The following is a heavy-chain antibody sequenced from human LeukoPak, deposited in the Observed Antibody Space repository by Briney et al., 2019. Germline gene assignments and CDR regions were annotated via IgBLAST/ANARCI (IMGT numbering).Heavy chain of an antibody. Sequence: GSVTVSCTASGYTFTSYDINWVRQAPGQGLEWMGWMNPNSGNTVYAQTFQGRVTITRNTSISTAYMELSSLRSEDTAVYYCARGPMIGAHLDYWGQGTLVTVSS. CDR1: GYTFTSYD. CDR2: MNPNSGNT. J-gene: IGHJ4*02. CDR3: ARGPMIGAHLDY. V-gene: IGHV1-8*03. D-gene: IGHD3-22*01.